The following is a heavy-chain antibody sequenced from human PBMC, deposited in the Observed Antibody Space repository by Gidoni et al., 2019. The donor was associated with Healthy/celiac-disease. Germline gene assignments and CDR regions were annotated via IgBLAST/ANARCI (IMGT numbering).Heavy chain of an antibody. CDR2: IYYSGST. CDR3: ARDPGVFGVVIGAFDI. CDR1: GGSISSYY. J-gene: IGHJ3*02. V-gene: IGHV4-59*01. Sequence: QVQLQESGPGLVKPSATLSLTFTVSGGSISSYYWSWIRQPPGKGLEWIGYIYYSGSTNYNPSRKSRVTISVDTSKNQFSLKLSSVTAADTAVYYCARDPGVFGVVIGAFDIWGQGTMVTVSS. D-gene: IGHD3-3*01.